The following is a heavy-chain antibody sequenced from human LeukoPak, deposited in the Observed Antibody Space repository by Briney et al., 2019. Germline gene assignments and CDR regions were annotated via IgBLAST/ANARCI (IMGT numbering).Heavy chain of an antibody. J-gene: IGHJ5*01. V-gene: IGHV4-39*01. CDR1: GVSITTTSLL. D-gene: IGHD3-16*01. CDR3: VRHSYKLGLGNWFDS. CDR2: ITESGST. Sequence: SETLSLTCSVSGVSITTTSLLCAWIRQAPGRGLEWIGTITESGSTYQKPSLKTRVNMSVDTSKNQFSLKLTSVTAADTAVYYCVRHSYKLGLGNWFDSWGQGTLVTVSS.